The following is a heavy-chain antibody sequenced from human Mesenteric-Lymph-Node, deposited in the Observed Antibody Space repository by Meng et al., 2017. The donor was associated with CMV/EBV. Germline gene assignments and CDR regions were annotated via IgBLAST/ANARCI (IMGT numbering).Heavy chain of an antibody. V-gene: IGHV7-4-1*02. CDR2: INTNTGNP. J-gene: IGHJ3*02. CDR3: ATDGDWDDSSVDYYFAFDI. D-gene: IGHD3-22*01. Sequence: INWVRQATGQGLEWKGCINTNTGNPTYAQAFTGRFVFSLDTSVSTAYLQISSLKTEDTAVYYCATDGDWDDSSVDYYFAFDIWGQGTMVTVSS.